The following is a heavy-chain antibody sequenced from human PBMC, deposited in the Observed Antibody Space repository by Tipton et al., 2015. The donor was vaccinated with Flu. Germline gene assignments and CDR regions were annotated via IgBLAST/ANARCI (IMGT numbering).Heavy chain of an antibody. CDR1: GGSINNDNW. D-gene: IGHD3-3*02. Sequence: TLSLTCAVSGGSINNDNWWSWVRQPPGKGLEWIGEIYHGGSTRYNPSLKSRATISLDESKNQFSVRLTSVTAADTAVYYCAKDLAERTPYHYGVNVWGQGTTVTVSS. V-gene: IGHV4-4*02. CDR2: IYHGGST. J-gene: IGHJ6*02. CDR3: AKDLAERTPYHYGVNV.